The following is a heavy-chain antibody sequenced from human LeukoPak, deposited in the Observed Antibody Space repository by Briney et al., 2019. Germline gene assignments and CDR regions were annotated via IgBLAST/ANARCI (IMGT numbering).Heavy chain of an antibody. Sequence: GGSLRLSCAASGFTFSSYAMSWVRQAPGKGLNWVSTISGSGGSTYYADSVRGRFTISRDNSKNTLYPQMNSLRAEDTAVYYCANSRAPNCGGDCYSYFQHWGQGTLVTVSS. J-gene: IGHJ1*01. D-gene: IGHD2-21*02. CDR3: ANSRAPNCGGDCYSYFQH. CDR1: GFTFSSYA. V-gene: IGHV3-23*01. CDR2: ISGSGGST.